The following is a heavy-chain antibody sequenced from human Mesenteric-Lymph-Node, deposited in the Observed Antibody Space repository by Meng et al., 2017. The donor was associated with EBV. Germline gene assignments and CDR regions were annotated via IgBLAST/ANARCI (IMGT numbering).Heavy chain of an antibody. CDR1: GVSMRHRNW. CDR3: ASYATLDPLS. Sequence: QVDSQELVLRLVKPSRAMSLACAVVGVSMRHRNWGSWCRQPPGKGLGWIGESYHSGSTNYNPSLKSRVTISVDKSKNQFSQKLSSVTAADTAVYYCASYATLDPLSWGQGTLVTGSS. CDR2: SYHSGST. D-gene: IGHD1-1*01. J-gene: IGHJ4*02. V-gene: IGHV4-4*02.